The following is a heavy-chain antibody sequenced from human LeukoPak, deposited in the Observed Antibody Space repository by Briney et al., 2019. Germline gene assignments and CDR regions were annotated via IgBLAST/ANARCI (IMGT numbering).Heavy chain of an antibody. Sequence: ASVKVSCKASGHTFFSYYISWMRQAPGQGLQWMGKISAYNGQTIYAQKVKGRVTMTTDTSTSTVYMELRSLRSDDTALYYCAWDSGAFEIWGQGTVVTVSS. J-gene: IGHJ3*02. CDR3: AWDSGAFEI. CDR2: ISAYNGQT. CDR1: GHTFFSYY. V-gene: IGHV1-18*01.